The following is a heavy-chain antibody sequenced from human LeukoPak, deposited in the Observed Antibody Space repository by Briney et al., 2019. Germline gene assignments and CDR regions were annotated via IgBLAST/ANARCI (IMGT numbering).Heavy chain of an antibody. Sequence: GGSLRLSCEASGFTFGSFAMSWVRQAPGEGLEWLSGISGSGYYTYYAGSVKGRFTISRDNSKSTLYIEMSSLRVEDTAVYYCVKDGSWGDYQFYFYMDVWAKGPRSPSP. CDR1: GFTFGSFA. D-gene: IGHD2-2*01. J-gene: IGHJ6*03. CDR3: VKDGSWGDYQFYFYMDV. V-gene: IGHV3-23*01. CDR2: ISGSGYYT.